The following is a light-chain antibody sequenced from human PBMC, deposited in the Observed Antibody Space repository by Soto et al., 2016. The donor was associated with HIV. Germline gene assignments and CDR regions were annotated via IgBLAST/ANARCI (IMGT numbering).Light chain of an antibody. J-gene: IGLJ3*02. CDR1: NIGDRS. CDR3: QVWDSSSDHWV. V-gene: IGLV3-21*02. Sequence: SYELTQPPSVSVAPGQTARITCGGHNIGDRSVHWYQQRPGQAPVLVVYDDDDRPSGIPERFSGSNSGNTATLTISRVEAGDEADYYCQVWDSSSDHWVFGGGTKLTVL. CDR2: DDD.